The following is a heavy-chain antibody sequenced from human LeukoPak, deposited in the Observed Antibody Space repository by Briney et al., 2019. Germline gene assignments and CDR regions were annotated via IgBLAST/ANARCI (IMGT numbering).Heavy chain of an antibody. CDR1: GGSFSGYY. V-gene: IGHV4-34*01. D-gene: IGHD3-10*01. Sequence: SETLSLTCAVYGGSFSGYYWSWIRQPPGKGLEWIGEINHSGSTNYNPSLKSRVTISVDTSKNRFSLKLSSVTAADTAVYYCATRPNSNYYGSGSYRYWGQGPLVTVSS. CDR3: ATRPNSNYYGSGSYRY. CDR2: INHSGST. J-gene: IGHJ4*02.